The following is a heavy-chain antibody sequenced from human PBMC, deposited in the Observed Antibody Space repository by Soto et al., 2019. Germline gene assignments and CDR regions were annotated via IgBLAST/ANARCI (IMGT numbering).Heavy chain of an antibody. J-gene: IGHJ4*02. Sequence: QVQLVESGGGVVQPGRSLRLSCAASGFTFSSYGMHWVRQAPGKGLEWVAVIWYDGSNKYYADSVKGRFTISRDNSKNTLSLQMNGLRGECTAVDYCARATRTGYGYGTFDYWGQGTLVTVSS. V-gene: IGHV3-33*01. CDR1: GFTFSSYG. CDR2: IWYDGSNK. CDR3: ARATRTGYGYGTFDY. D-gene: IGHD5-18*01.